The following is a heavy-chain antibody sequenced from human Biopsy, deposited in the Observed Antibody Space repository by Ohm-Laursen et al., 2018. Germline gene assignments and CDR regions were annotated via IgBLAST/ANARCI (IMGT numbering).Heavy chain of an antibody. CDR1: GYTFSSYG. D-gene: IGHD2-2*01. V-gene: IGHV1-18*01. CDR2: ISTYNGNT. J-gene: IGHJ3*02. CDR3: ARGGTLVVVPTAVLHSFDI. Sequence: SSVKVSCNVSGYTFSSYGINWVRQAPGQGLEWLGWISTYNGNTNYAQNLQGRVTMTTDTSTSTAYMELRSLRSDDTAVYYCARGGTLVVVPTAVLHSFDIWGQGTMVTVSS.